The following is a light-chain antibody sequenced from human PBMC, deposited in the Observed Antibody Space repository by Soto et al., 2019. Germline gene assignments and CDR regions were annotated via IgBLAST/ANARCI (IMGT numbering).Light chain of an antibody. V-gene: IGKV1-39*01. J-gene: IGKJ1*01. CDR3: QQSYSTPWT. CDR1: QSISSY. CDR2: AAS. Sequence: DIQMTQSPSSLSASVVGRGTVSFRASQSISSYLNWYQQKPGKAPKLLIYAASSLQSGVPSRFSGSGSGTDFTLTISSLQPEDFATYYCQQSYSTPWTFGQGTKVDIK.